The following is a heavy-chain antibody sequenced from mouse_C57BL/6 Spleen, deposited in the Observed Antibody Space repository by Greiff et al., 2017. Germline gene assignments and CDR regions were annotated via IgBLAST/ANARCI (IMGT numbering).Heavy chain of an antibody. V-gene: IGHV1-82*01. CDR2: IYPGDGDT. CDR1: GYAFSSSW. CDR3: AREGGNYYARDY. Sequence: VQLQQSGPELVKPGASVKISCKASGYAFSSSWMNWVKQRPGKGLEWIGRIYPGDGDTNYNGKFKGKATLTADKSSSTAYMQLSSLTSEDSAVYFCAREGGNYYARDYWGQGTSVTVSS. D-gene: IGHD2-14*01. J-gene: IGHJ4*01.